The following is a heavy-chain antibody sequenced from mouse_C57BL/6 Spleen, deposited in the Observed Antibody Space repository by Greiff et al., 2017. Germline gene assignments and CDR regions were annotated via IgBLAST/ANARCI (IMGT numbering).Heavy chain of an antibody. V-gene: IGHV2-2*01. CDR1: GFSLTSYG. J-gene: IGHJ1*03. D-gene: IGHD2-3*01. CDR3: ASYDGYYQGYFDV. CDR2: IWSGGST. Sequence: QVQLQQSGPGLVQPSQSLSITCTVSGFSLTSYGVHWVRQSPGTGLAWLGVIWSGGSTDYNAAFISRLSISKDNSKSQVFFKMNSLQADDTAIYYCASYDGYYQGYFDVWGTGTTVTVSS.